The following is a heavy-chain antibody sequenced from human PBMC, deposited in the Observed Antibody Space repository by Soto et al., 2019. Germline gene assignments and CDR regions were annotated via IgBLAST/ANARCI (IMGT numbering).Heavy chain of an antibody. Sequence: QVQLQESGPGLVKPSQTLSLTCTVSGGSISSGGYCWSWIRQHPGKGLEWIGYIYYSGSTYYNPSLKSRVTISVDTSKHQFSLKLSSVTAADTAVYYCARGIEKFPFDYWGQGTLVTVSS. D-gene: IGHD2-21*01. CDR1: GGSISSGGYC. CDR2: IYYSGST. J-gene: IGHJ4*02. CDR3: ARGIEKFPFDY. V-gene: IGHV4-31*03.